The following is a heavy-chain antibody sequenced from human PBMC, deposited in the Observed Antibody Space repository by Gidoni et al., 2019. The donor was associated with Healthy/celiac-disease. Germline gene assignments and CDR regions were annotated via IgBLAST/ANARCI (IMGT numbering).Heavy chain of an antibody. V-gene: IGHV3-30*18. CDR2: ISYDGSNK. Sequence: QVQLVESGGGVVQPGRSLRLSCAASGFTFSSYGMHWVRQAPGKGLEWVAVISYDGSNKYYADSVKGRFTISRDNSKNTLYLQMNSLRAEDTAVYYCAKALPLCLSRGDCYPDHYYYYGMDVWGQGTTVTVSS. CDR1: GFTFSSYG. J-gene: IGHJ6*02. CDR3: AKALPLCLSRGDCYPDHYYYYGMDV. D-gene: IGHD2-21*02.